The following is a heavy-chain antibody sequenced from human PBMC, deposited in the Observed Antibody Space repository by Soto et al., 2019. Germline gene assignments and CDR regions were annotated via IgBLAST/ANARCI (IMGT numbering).Heavy chain of an antibody. CDR3: ARRPGLRYFAWLSNGDDAFDI. Sequence: QLQLQESGPGLVKPSETLSLTCTVSGGSISSSSYYWGWIRQPPGKGLEWIGIVFYSGSTYYNPSLTSRVTISVDTSKNQFSLKLSSVTAADTAVYYCARRPGLRYFAWLSNGDDAFDIWGQGTMVTVSS. CDR1: GGSISSSSYY. V-gene: IGHV4-39*01. J-gene: IGHJ3*02. D-gene: IGHD3-9*01. CDR2: VFYSGST.